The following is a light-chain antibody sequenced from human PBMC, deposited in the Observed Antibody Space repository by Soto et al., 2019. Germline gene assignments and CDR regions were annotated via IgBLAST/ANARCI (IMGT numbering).Light chain of an antibody. J-gene: IGKJ4*01. CDR3: QQLRSYPST. V-gene: IGKV1-9*01. CDR2: AAS. CDR1: QDISSY. Sequence: IQVTQSPSSLSASVGDRVTITCRASQDISSYLAWYQQKPGKAPTLLIYAASTLQSGVPSRFSGSGFGTDFTLNISSLQAEDFASYYCQQLRSYPSTFGGGTKVDIK.